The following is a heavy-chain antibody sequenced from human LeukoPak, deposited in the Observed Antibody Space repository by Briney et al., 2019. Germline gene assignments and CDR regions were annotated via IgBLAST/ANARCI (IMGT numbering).Heavy chain of an antibody. CDR1: RFTFSKYW. CDR2: INTDGTVT. D-gene: IGHD6-19*01. Sequence: GGSLRLSCAASRFTFSKYWMPWVRQAPGKGLESVSRINTDGTVTTYADSVKGRFTVSRDNADNTMFLQMNSVRDEDTAVYYCATKQWLAPPPDSWGQGTPVTVSS. CDR3: ATKQWLAPPPDS. J-gene: IGHJ4*02. V-gene: IGHV3-74*01.